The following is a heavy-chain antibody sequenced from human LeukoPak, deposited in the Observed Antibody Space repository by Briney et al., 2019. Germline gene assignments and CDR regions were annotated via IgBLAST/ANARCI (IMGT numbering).Heavy chain of an antibody. CDR1: GDTLTELS. V-gene: IGHV1-24*01. J-gene: IGHJ6*02. Sequence: ASVKVSCKVSGDTLTELSMHWVRQAPGKGLEWMGGFDPEDGETIYAQKFQGRVTMTEDTSTDTAYMELSSLRSEDTAVYYCARGILLWFGESPYLYGMDVWGQGTTVTVSS. CDR3: ARGILLWFGESPYLYGMDV. CDR2: FDPEDGET. D-gene: IGHD3-10*01.